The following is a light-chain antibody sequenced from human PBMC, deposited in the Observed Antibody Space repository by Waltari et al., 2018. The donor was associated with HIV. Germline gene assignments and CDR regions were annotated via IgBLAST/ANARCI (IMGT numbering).Light chain of an antibody. Sequence: QSVLTQPPSASGTPGQRVSISCSGSTSNIGSNPVNWYQQLPGTAPTLLIYSNDQRPSGVPDRFSGSKSGTSASLAINGLQSEDGADYYCAAWDDRLGGAWVFGGGTKLTVL. CDR2: SND. CDR3: AAWDDRLGGAWV. V-gene: IGLV1-44*01. J-gene: IGLJ3*02. CDR1: TSNIGSNP.